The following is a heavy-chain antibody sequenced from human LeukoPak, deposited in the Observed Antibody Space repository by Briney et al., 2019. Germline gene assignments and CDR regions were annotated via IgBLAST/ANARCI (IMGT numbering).Heavy chain of an antibody. V-gene: IGHV4-38-2*02. CDR1: GYSITSAYY. CDR3: ARVARCTSCFDVDY. D-gene: IGHD2-2*01. CDR2: FFLKGST. Sequence: PSETLSLTCTVSGYSITSAYYWGWIRQPPGKGLEWIGSFFLKGSTYYNPSLKSRVTISVDTSKNQFSLTLSSVTAADTAVYYCARVARCTSCFDVDYWGQGTPVTVSS. J-gene: IGHJ4*02.